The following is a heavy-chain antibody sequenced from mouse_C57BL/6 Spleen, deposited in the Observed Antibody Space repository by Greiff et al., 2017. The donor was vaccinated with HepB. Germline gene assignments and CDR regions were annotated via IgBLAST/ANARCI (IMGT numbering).Heavy chain of an antibody. V-gene: IGHV1-80*01. CDR3: ARREDYYGSSSFDY. Sequence: QVQLKESGAELVKPGASVKISCKASGYAFSSYWMNWVKQRPGKGLEWIGQIYPGDGDTNYNGKFKGKATLTADKSSSTAYMQLSSLTSEDSAVYFCARREDYYGSSSFDYWGQGTTLTVSS. J-gene: IGHJ2*01. CDR2: IYPGDGDT. CDR1: GYAFSSYW. D-gene: IGHD1-1*01.